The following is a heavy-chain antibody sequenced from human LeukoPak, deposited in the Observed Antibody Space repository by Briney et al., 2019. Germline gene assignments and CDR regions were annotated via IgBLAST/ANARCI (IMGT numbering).Heavy chain of an antibody. CDR1: GFTVSSNY. Sequence: GGSLRLSCAASGFTVSSNYMSWVRQAPGKGLEWVSVIYSGGSTYYADSVKGRFTISRDNSKNTLYLQMNSLRAEDTAVYYCARDLIVGATLGSGYWRQGTLVTVSS. J-gene: IGHJ4*02. V-gene: IGHV3-53*01. CDR2: IYSGGST. D-gene: IGHD1-26*01. CDR3: ARDLIVGATLGSGY.